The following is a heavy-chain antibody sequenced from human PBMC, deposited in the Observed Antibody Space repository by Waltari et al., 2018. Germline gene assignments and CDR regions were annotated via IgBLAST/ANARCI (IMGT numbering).Heavy chain of an antibody. CDR2: IKQDGSEK. CDR1: GFTFSRYW. Sequence: EVQLVESGGGLVQPGGSLRLSCAASGFTFSRYWMSWVRQAPGKGLEWVANIKQDGSEKYYVDSVKGRFTISRDNAKNSLYLQMNSLRAEDTAVYYCARDCSGGSCYSGGFDYWGQGTLVTVSS. CDR3: ARDCSGGSCYSGGFDY. D-gene: IGHD2-15*01. V-gene: IGHV3-7*01. J-gene: IGHJ4*02.